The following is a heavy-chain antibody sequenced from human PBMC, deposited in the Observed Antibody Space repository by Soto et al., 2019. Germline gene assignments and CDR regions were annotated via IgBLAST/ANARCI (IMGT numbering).Heavy chain of an antibody. V-gene: IGHV5-10-1*01. CDR2: IDPSDSYT. J-gene: IGHJ4*02. Sequence: EVQLVQSGAEVKKPGESLRISCKGSGYSFTSYWISWVRQMPGKGLEWMGRIDPSDSYTNYSPSFQGHVIISPEKSIRTAYLHWTILQASETVLYYCARLQAAAGDNDITFDYRGQGTLVTVSS. CDR1: GYSFTSYW. CDR3: ARLQAAAGDNDITFDY. D-gene: IGHD6-13*01.